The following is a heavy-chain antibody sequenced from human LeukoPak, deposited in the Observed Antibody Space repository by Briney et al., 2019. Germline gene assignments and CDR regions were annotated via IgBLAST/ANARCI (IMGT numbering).Heavy chain of an antibody. CDR1: GYTFTSYG. CDR3: ARDRKGGSSWSFYDPGFVDV. V-gene: IGHV1-18*01. Sequence: ASVTVSCKASGYTFTSYGISWVRQAPGQGLEWMGWISAYNGNTNYAQKLQGRVTMTTDTSTSTAYTELRSLRSDDTAVYYCARDRKGGSSWSFYDPGFVDVWGKGTTVTVSS. D-gene: IGHD6-13*01. CDR2: ISAYNGNT. J-gene: IGHJ6*04.